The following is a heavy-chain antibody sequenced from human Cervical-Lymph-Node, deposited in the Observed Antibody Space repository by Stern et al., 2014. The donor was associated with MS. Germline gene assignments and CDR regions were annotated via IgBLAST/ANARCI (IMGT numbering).Heavy chain of an antibody. CDR1: GFNFRTYW. J-gene: IGHJ4*02. CDR3: ASAYRAS. V-gene: IGHV3-74*02. Sequence: EVQLVESGGGFVQPGGSLMISCVASGFNFRTYWMHWVRQGPGKGLEWVSRINGDGTVSTYADSVRGRFTISRNNANNTMSLQLNNLRVEDTAIYYCASAYRASWGQGTLVTVST. D-gene: IGHD1-1*01. CDR2: INGDGTVS.